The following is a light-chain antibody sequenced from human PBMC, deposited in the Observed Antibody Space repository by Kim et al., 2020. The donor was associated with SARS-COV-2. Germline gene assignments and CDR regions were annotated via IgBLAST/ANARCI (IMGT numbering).Light chain of an antibody. CDR3: QQYENLPYT. J-gene: IGKJ2*01. CDR1: QDISNF. Sequence: DIQMTQSPSSLSTSVGDRVTITCQATQDISNFLNWYQQKPGKAPKLLIYDASTLERGVPSRFTGSGSGTEFTFTISSLQPEDIATYYCQQYENLPYTFGHGTKLEI. CDR2: DAS. V-gene: IGKV1-33*01.